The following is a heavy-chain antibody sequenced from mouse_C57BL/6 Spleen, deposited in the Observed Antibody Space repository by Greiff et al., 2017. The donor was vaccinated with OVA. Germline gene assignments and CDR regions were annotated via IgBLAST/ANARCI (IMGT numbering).Heavy chain of an antibody. Sequence: QVQLQQSGAELVRPGASVTLSCKASGYTFTDYEMHWVKQTPVHGLEWIGAIDPETGGTAYNQKFKGKAILTADKSSSTAYMELRSLTSEDSAVYYCTRRKENSWDYAMDYWGQGTSVTVSS. V-gene: IGHV1-15*01. CDR1: GYTFTDYE. CDR3: TRRKENSWDYAMDY. J-gene: IGHJ4*01. CDR2: IDPETGGT. D-gene: IGHD4-1*01.